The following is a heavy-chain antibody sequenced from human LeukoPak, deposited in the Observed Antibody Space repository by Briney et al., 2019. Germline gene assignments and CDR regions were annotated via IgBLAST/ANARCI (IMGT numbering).Heavy chain of an antibody. CDR3: ARHIDHLGGF. J-gene: IGHJ4*02. Sequence: PSETLSLTCTVSGGSISSSGYYWGWIRRPPGKGLEWIASIYYSGSTYYNSSLKSRVTISMDRSKNQVSLKLSAVTAADTAVYYCARHIDHLGGFWGQGTLVTVSS. V-gene: IGHV4-39*01. D-gene: IGHD1-14*01. CDR2: IYYSGST. CDR1: GGSISSSGYY.